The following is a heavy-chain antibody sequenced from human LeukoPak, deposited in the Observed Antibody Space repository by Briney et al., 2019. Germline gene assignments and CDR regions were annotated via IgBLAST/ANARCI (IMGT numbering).Heavy chain of an antibody. J-gene: IGHJ4*02. D-gene: IGHD1-26*01. CDR2: ISSSSSYI. CDR1: GFTFSSYS. CDR3: ARDLVGANDY. V-gene: IGHV3-21*01. Sequence: GGSLRLSCAASGFTFSSYSMNWVRQAPGRGLEWVSSISSSSSYIYYADSVKGRFTISRDNAKNSLYLQMNSLRAEDTAVYYCARDLVGANDYWGQGTLVTVSS.